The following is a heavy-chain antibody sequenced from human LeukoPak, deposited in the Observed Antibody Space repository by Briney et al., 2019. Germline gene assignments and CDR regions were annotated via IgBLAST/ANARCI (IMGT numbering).Heavy chain of an antibody. D-gene: IGHD6-13*01. J-gene: IGHJ4*02. V-gene: IGHV4-39*07. CDR2: IYYSGST. Sequence: PSETLSLTCSVSGASTSNSSYYWGWIRQPPGKGLEWIGSIYYSGSTYYNPSLNSRVTISSDTSKDQFSLKLNSVTAADTAVYYCARHWKRSSWPIDWGQGTLVTVSS. CDR1: GASTSNSSYY. CDR3: ARHWKRSSWPID.